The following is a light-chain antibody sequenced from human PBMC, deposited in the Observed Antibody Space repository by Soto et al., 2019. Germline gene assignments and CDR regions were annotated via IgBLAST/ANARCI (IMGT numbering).Light chain of an antibody. J-gene: IGLJ1*01. CDR2: DVS. CDR3: SSYTSSGTYV. CDR1: GNDVGHDNY. V-gene: IGLV2-14*03. Sequence: QSALTQPASVSGSPGQSITISCTGTGNDVGHDNYVSWYQQFPGKVPKLIFYDVSNRPSGVSNRFSGSKSGNTASLTISGLQADDEADYYCSSYTSSGTYVFGTGTKLTVL.